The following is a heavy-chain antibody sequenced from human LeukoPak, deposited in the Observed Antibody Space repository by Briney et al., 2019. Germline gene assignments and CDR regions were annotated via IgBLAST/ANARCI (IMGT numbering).Heavy chain of an antibody. Sequence: SETLSLTRTVSGGSHNTYYWSWIPHPPGKGLQWSGYIYYSGTTDYNPSLRSRLTLSVDTSKNQFSLKLSSVTAAVTAVYYWASGAIAAELSYSHDGGQGPLVT. CDR3: ASGAIAAELSYSHD. CDR2: IYYSGTT. J-gene: IGHJ4*02. V-gene: IGHV4-59*12. D-gene: IGHD6-13*01. CDR1: GGSHNTYY.